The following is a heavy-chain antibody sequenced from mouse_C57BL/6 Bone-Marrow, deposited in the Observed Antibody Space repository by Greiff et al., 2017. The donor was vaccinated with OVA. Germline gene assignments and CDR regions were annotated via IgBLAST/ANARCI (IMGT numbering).Heavy chain of an antibody. V-gene: IGHV1-63*01. Sequence: QVQLKESGAELVRPGTSVKMSCKASGYTFTNYWIGWAKQRPGHGLEWIGDIYPGGGYTNYNEKFKGKATLTADKSSSTAYMQFSSLTSEDSAIYYWARVRNYYGSSGPYFDVWGTGTTVTVSS. J-gene: IGHJ1*03. CDR3: ARVRNYYGSSGPYFDV. CDR1: GYTFTNYW. CDR2: IYPGGGYT. D-gene: IGHD1-1*01.